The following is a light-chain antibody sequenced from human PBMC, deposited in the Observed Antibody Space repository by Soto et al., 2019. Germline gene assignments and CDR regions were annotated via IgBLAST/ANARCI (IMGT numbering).Light chain of an antibody. V-gene: IGLV2-8*01. CDR3: CSFTGTTIGV. CDR1: SSDVGRYNR. CDR2: EVN. Sequence: QSVLTQPPSASGSPGQSVTISCTGTSSDVGRYNRVSWYQHYPGKAPKLMIYEVNKRPSEVPDRFSGSKSGNTASLTVSGLQAEEEADYYCCSFTGTTIGVFGGGTKLTVL. J-gene: IGLJ2*01.